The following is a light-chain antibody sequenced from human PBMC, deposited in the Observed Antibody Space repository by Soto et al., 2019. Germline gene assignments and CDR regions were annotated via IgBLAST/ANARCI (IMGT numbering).Light chain of an antibody. CDR3: QSYDSSLSGDV. CDR1: SSNIGAGYD. Sequence: QSVLTQPPSASGAPGQRVTISCTGSSSNIGAGYDVHWYQQLPGTAPKLLIYGNSNRXSGVPDRFSGSKPGTSASLAITGLQAEDEADYYCQSYDSSLSGDVFGTGTKVPVL. J-gene: IGLJ1*01. V-gene: IGLV1-40*01. CDR2: GNS.